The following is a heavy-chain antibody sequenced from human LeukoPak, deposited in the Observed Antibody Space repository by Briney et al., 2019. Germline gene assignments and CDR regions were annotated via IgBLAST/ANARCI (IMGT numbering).Heavy chain of an antibody. V-gene: IGHV3-66*01. Sequence: GGSLRLSWAPSGFTFSSYAMTWFRKAPGKGLEWVSLIYSGGSTYYADSVKGRFTISRDNSKNTLYLQMNNLRVEDTAVYYCARGGKFDLWGRGTLVTVSS. CDR2: IYSGGST. CDR3: ARGGKFDL. J-gene: IGHJ2*01. CDR1: GFTFSSYA. D-gene: IGHD1-26*01.